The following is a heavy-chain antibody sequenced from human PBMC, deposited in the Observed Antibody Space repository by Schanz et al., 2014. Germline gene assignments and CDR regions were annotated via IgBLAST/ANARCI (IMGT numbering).Heavy chain of an antibody. CDR1: GATFSSYT. CDR3: ARGYGDSPTDF. D-gene: IGHD4-17*01. J-gene: IGHJ4*02. CDR2: IIPSLGLA. Sequence: QVQLVQSGAEVKKPGSSVKVSCKASGATFSSYTISWVRQAPGQGLEWMGRIIPSLGLAKYEQKFQDKVTITADRSTSTAYMELRSLRSEDTAVYYCARGYGDSPTDFWGQGTLVTVSS. V-gene: IGHV1-69*02.